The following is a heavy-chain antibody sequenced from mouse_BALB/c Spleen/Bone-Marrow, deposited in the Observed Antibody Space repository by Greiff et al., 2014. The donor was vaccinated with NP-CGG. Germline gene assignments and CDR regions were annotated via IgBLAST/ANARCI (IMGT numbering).Heavy chain of an antibody. D-gene: IGHD4-1*01. V-gene: IGHV1-69*01. CDR1: GYTFTDYW. CDR2: IDTSDSYT. CDR3: ARGDWDDAY. Sequence: VQLQQSGAELVMPGASVKMSCKASGYTFTDYWMHWVKQRPGQGLEWIGAIDTSDSYTSYNQKFKGKATLTADESSSTAYMQLSSLTSEDSAVYYCARGDWDDAYWGQGTLVTVSA. J-gene: IGHJ3*01.